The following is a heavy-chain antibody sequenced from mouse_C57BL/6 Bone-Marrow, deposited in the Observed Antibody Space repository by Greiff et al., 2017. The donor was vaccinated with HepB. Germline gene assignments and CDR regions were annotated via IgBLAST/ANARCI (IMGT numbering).Heavy chain of an antibody. Sequence: VHVKQSGPELVKPGASVKIPCKASGYTFTDYNMDWVKQSHGKSLEWIGDINPNNGGTIYNQKFKGKATLTVDKSSSTAYMELRSLTSEDTAVYYCARSPYYYGSSPWFAYWGQGTLVTVSA. CDR3: ARSPYYYGSSPWFAY. CDR2: INPNNGGT. CDR1: GYTFTDYN. J-gene: IGHJ3*01. V-gene: IGHV1-18*01. D-gene: IGHD1-1*01.